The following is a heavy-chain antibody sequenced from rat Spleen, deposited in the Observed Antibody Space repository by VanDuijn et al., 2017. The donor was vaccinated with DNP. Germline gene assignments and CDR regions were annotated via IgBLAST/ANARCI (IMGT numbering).Heavy chain of an antibody. J-gene: IGHJ3*01. CDR3: ARPLYCYRGGFAY. V-gene: IGHV5-22*01. D-gene: IGHD1-1*01. Sequence: EVQLMESGGGLVQPGRSLTLSCAASGFTFSDYYMAWVRQAPTKGLEWVAYLTYDGHNTYYRDSVKGRFTISRDNAKSTLYLQMNSLRSEDMATYYCARPLYCYRGGFAYWGQGTLVTVSS. CDR2: LTYDGHNT. CDR1: GFTFSDYY.